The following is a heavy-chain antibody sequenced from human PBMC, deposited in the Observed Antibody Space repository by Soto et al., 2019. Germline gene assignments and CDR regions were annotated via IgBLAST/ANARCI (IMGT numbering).Heavy chain of an antibody. CDR3: ARDSGIAVAGNYYYYGMDV. D-gene: IGHD6-19*01. J-gene: IGHJ6*02. Sequence: ASVKVSCKASGYTFTSYDINWVRQATGQGLEWMGWMNPNSGNTGYAQKFQGRVTITADKSTSTAYMELSSLRSEDTAVYYCARDSGIAVAGNYYYYGMDVWGQGTTVTVSS. CDR2: MNPNSGNT. V-gene: IGHV1-8*01. CDR1: GYTFTSYD.